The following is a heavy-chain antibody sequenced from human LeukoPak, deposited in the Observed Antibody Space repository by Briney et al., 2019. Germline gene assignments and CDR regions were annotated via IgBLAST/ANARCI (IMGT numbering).Heavy chain of an antibody. V-gene: IGHV1-69*04. D-gene: IGHD6-13*01. J-gene: IGHJ6*02. CDR2: IIPILGIA. Sequence: GASVKVSCKASGGTFSSYAISWVRQAPGQGLEWVGRIIPILGIANYAQKFQGRVTITADKSTSTAYMELSSLRSEDTAVYYCAKTAAAGSLVDVWGQGTTVTVSS. CDR1: GGTFSSYA. CDR3: AKTAAAGSLVDV.